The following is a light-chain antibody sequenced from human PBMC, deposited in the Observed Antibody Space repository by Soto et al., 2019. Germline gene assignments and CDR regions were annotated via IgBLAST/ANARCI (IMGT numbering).Light chain of an antibody. Sequence: DIQMTQSPSTLSASVGDRVTITFRASQSVSTWLAWYQQKPGQAPKLLIYDVFTLTSGVPSRFSGSGSGTEFTLTISGLQPGDFATYYCQHYNDYSSWSFGQGTKV. CDR1: QSVSTW. CDR2: DVF. J-gene: IGKJ1*01. CDR3: QHYNDYSSWS. V-gene: IGKV1-5*01.